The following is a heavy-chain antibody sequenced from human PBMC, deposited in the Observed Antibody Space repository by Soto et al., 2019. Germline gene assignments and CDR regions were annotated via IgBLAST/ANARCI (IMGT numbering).Heavy chain of an antibody. J-gene: IGHJ4*02. CDR2: IYLSGNT. V-gene: IGHV4-4*07. CDR3: AKELKPYNSGWYFALS. Sequence: QVQLQESGPGLVKPSETLSLTCTVSGGSISSHYWSWIRQPAGKGLEWMGRIYLSGNTKINPSLKNRVTMSVDASKHQFSLNLKSVTAADTAVYYCAKELKPYNSGWYFALSGGQGTLVTVSS. CDR1: GGSISSHY. D-gene: IGHD6-19*01.